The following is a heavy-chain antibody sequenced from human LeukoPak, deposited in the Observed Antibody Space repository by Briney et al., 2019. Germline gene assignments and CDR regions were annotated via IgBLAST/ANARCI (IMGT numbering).Heavy chain of an antibody. J-gene: IGHJ4*02. CDR1: GFNFNTYW. CDR2: IKQDGSEK. D-gene: IGHD2-8*02. V-gene: IGHV3-7*01. Sequence: GGSLRLSCAASGFNFNTYWLTWVRQAPGKGLEWVANIKQDGSEKFYVDSVKGRFTISRDSAKNSLYLQMNSLRAEDTAVYYCATYRQVLLPFESWGQGTLVTVSS. CDR3: ATYRQVLLPFES.